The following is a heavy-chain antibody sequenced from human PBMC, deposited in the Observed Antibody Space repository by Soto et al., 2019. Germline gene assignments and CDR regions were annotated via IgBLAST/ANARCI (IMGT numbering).Heavy chain of an antibody. V-gene: IGHV3-23*01. D-gene: IGHD3-9*01. CDR1: GFTFSSYA. CDR3: VKGWHILTGYSLVLRFDP. J-gene: IGHJ5*02. CDR2: ISGSGGST. Sequence: GGSLRLSCAASGFTFSSYAMSWVRQAPGKGLEWVSAISGSGGSTYYADSVKGRFTISRDNSKNTLYLQMNSLRAEDTAVFYCVKGWHILTGYSLVLRFDPWGQGTLVTVSS.